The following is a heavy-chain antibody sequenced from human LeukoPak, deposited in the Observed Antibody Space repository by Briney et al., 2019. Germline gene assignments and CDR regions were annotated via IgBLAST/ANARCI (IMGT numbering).Heavy chain of an antibody. D-gene: IGHD6-6*01. CDR1: GGSISSYY. J-gene: IGHJ5*02. V-gene: IGHV4-59*08. Sequence: SETLSLTCTVSGGSISSYYWSWIRQPPGKGLEWIGYIYYSGSTNYNPSLKSRVTISVDTSKNQFSLKLSSVTAADTAVYYCARQVSSGWFDPWGQGTLVTVSS. CDR2: IYYSGST. CDR3: ARQVSSGWFDP.